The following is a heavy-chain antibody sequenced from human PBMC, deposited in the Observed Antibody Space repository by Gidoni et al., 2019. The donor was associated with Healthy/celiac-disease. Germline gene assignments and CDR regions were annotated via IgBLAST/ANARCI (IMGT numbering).Heavy chain of an antibody. CDR2: IYSGGNT. CDR1: GFIVSSNY. CDR3: ARVGLITLSSYYYGMDV. J-gene: IGHJ6*02. Sequence: EVQLVESGGGLVQPGGSLRLSCAASGFIVSSNYLSLVRQAPGKGLEWVSLIYSGGNTYYADSVKGRFTISRDNSKNTLYLQMNSLRPEDAAVYYCARVGLITLSSYYYGMDVWGQGTTVTVSS. V-gene: IGHV3-66*02. D-gene: IGHD6-19*01.